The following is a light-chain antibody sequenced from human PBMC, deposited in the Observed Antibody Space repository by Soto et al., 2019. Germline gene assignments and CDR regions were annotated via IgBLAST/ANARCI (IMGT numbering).Light chain of an antibody. J-gene: IGKJ4*01. CDR1: QSIRPY. CDR3: QQRDIWPLT. V-gene: IGKV3-11*01. Sequence: EVVLTQSPATLSLSPGERATLSCRASQSIRPYVAWYQQKPGQAPRLLIYEASNRATGIPARFTGSGSGTDFTLTFSSLEPEDFAVYYCQQRDIWPLTFGGGTKVEIK. CDR2: EAS.